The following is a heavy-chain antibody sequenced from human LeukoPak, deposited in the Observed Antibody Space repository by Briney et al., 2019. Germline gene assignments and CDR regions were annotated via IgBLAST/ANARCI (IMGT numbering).Heavy chain of an antibody. CDR1: GYSFTSYW. CDR2: IYPGDSET. Sequence: GESLKISCKGSGYSFTSYWIGWVRQMPGRGLEWMGIIYPGDSETRYSPSFQGQVTISADKSISTAYLQWSSLKASDTAMYYCARRSPNGSGYYYFDYWGQGTLVTVSS. V-gene: IGHV5-51*01. D-gene: IGHD3-22*01. J-gene: IGHJ4*02. CDR3: ARRSPNGSGYYYFDY.